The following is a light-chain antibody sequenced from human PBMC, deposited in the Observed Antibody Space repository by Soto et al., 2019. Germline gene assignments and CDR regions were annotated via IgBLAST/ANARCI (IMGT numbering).Light chain of an antibody. J-gene: IGLJ2*01. Sequence: QSALTQPPSVSAAPGQKVTISCSGSSSNIGNSYVSWYQQLPRTAPKLLIYDNDKRPSGIPDRFSGSKSGTSATLGITGLQTGDEADYYCGTWDSSLSAMVFGGGTKVTVL. CDR3: GTWDSSLSAMV. V-gene: IGLV1-51*01. CDR1: SSNIGNSY. CDR2: DND.